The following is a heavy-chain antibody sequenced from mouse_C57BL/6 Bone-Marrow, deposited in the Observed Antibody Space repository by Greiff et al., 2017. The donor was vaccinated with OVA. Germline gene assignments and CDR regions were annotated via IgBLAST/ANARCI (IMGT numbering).Heavy chain of an antibody. J-gene: IGHJ4*01. CDR3: ARCLRSPSGAMDY. Sequence: QVQLQQSGAELVRPGTSVKMSCKASGYTFTNYWIGWAKQRPGHGLEWIGDIYPGGGYTNYNEKFKGKATLTADKSSSTAYMQFSSLTSEDSAIYYCARCLRSPSGAMDYWGQGTSVTVSS. V-gene: IGHV1-63*01. CDR1: GYTFTNYW. CDR2: IYPGGGYT. D-gene: IGHD1-1*01.